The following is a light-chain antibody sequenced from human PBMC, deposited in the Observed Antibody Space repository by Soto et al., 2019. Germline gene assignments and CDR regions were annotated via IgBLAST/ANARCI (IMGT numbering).Light chain of an antibody. CDR2: GAS. V-gene: IGKV3-20*01. CDR1: QSVSSNY. J-gene: IGKJ2*01. Sequence: EIVFTQSPGTLSLSPGERATLSCRASQSVSSNYLAWYQQKPGQAPRLLIYGASSRATGIPDRFSGSGSGTDFTLTISRLEPEDFAVYYCQHYGDSPYTFGQGTRLEIK. CDR3: QHYGDSPYT.